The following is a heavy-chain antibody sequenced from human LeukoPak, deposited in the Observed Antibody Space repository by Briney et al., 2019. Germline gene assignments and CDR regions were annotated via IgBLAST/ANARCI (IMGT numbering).Heavy chain of an antibody. CDR1: GFTFSSYG. V-gene: IGHV3-33*01. J-gene: IGHJ4*02. D-gene: IGHD6-13*01. CDR2: VWYDGSNK. Sequence: GGSLRLSCAASGFTFSSYGMHWVRQAPGKGLEWVAVVWYDGSNKYYADSVKGRFTISRDNSKNTLYLQMNSLRAEDTAVYYCERTDSGYCRRAPPDYWGQGTLVTVSS. CDR3: ERTDSGYCRRAPPDY.